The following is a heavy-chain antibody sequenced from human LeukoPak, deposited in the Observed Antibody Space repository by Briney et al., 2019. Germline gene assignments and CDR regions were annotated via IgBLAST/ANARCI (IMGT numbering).Heavy chain of an antibody. CDR2: IRYDGSNK. CDR3: ANSYSPGREYSSSPGY. J-gene: IGHJ4*02. V-gene: IGHV3-30*02. CDR1: GFTFSSYA. D-gene: IGHD6-13*01. Sequence: PGGSLRLSCAASGFTFSSYAMSWVRQAPGKGLEWVAFIRYDGSNKYYADSVKGRFTISRDNSKNTLYLQMNSLRAEDTAVYYCANSYSPGREYSSSPGYWGQGTLVTVSS.